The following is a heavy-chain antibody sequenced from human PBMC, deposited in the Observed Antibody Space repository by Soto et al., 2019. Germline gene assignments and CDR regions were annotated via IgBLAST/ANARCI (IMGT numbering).Heavy chain of an antibody. V-gene: IGHV3-30*18. CDR3: AEGRGSYYFGY. D-gene: IGHD1-26*01. Sequence: QVQLVESGGGVVQPGRSLRLSCAASGFTFSSYGMHWVRQAPGKGLEWVAVISYDGSNKYYADSVKGRFTISRDNSKNTLYLQMNSLRAEDTAVYYRAEGRGSYYFGYWGQGTLVTVSS. CDR2: ISYDGSNK. J-gene: IGHJ4*02. CDR1: GFTFSSYG.